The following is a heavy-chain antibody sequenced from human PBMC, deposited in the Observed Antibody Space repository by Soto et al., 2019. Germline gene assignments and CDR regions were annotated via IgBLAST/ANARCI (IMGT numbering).Heavy chain of an antibody. Sequence: VQLVESGGGLIQPGGSLRLSCAASGFTGSNNHMTWVRQAAGKGLELVSFVYGGGSTSYADSVKGRFTISRDNSKNTLYLQMDSLRAEDTAIYYCAGRLTTAASLDYWGRGTLVTVSS. J-gene: IGHJ4*02. V-gene: IGHV3-53*01. CDR2: VYGGGST. D-gene: IGHD3-16*01. CDR3: AGRLTTAASLDY. CDR1: GFTGSNNH.